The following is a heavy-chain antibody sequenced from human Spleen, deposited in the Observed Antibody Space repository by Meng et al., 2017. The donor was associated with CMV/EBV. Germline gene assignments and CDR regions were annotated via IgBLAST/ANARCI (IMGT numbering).Heavy chain of an antibody. CDR1: GFTFGNYA. CDR2: INPNSGGT. Sequence: GESLKISCAASGFTFGNYAISWVRQAPGQGLEWLGWINPNSGGTNYAQKFQGRVTMTGDTSITTAYLELSSLRSDDTAVYYCARGGLYSRSRAIMDVWGQGTTVTVSS. J-gene: IGHJ6*02. CDR3: ARGGLYSRSRAIMDV. D-gene: IGHD6-13*01. V-gene: IGHV1-2*02.